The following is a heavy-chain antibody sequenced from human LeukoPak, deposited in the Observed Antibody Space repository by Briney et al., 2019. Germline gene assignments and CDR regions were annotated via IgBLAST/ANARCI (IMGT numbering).Heavy chain of an antibody. D-gene: IGHD6-6*01. CDR3: ARDKGVAARRGAFDI. CDR2: IYYSGST. Sequence: SETLSLTCTVSGGSISSYYWSWIRQPPGKGLEWIGYIYYSGSTNYNPSLKSRVTISVDTSKNQFSLKLSSVTAADTAVYYCARDKGVAARRGAFDIWGRGTMVTVSS. J-gene: IGHJ3*02. CDR1: GGSISSYY. V-gene: IGHV4-59*01.